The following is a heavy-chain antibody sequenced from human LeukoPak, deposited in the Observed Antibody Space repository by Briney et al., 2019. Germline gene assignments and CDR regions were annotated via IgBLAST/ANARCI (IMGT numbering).Heavy chain of an antibody. CDR3: AREGSAIMVRGVILDY. CDR2: IWYDGSNK. D-gene: IGHD3-10*01. CDR1: GFTFSSYG. V-gene: IGHV3-33*01. Sequence: GRSLRLSCAASGFTFSSYGMHWVRQAPGKGLEWVAVIWYDGSNKYYADSVKGRFTISRDNSKNTLYLQMNSLRAEDTAVYYCAREGSAIMVRGVILDYWGRGTLVTVSS. J-gene: IGHJ4*02.